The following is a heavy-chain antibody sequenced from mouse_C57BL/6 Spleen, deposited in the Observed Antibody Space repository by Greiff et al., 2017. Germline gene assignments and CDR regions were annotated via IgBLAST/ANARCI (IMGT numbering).Heavy chain of an antibody. CDR2: ISSGGDYI. D-gene: IGHD2-5*01. J-gene: IGHJ4*01. Sequence: EVQLVESGEGLVKPGGSLKLSCAASGFTFSSYAMSWVRQTPEKRLEWVAYISSGGDYIYYADTVKGRFTLSRDNARNTLYLQMSSLKSEDTAMYYCTRDTGSNYVDAMDYWGQGTSVTVSS. CDR3: TRDTGSNYVDAMDY. V-gene: IGHV5-9-1*02. CDR1: GFTFSSYA.